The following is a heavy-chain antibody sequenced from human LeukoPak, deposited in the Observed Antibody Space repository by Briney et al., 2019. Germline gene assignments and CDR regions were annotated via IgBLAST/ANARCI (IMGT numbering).Heavy chain of an antibody. V-gene: IGHV3-9*01. CDR2: INWNSGSV. Sequence: GGSLRLPCAASGFTFDDYALFWVRQAPGKGLEWVSGINWNSGSVDFADSVKGRFTTSRDNAKNSLYLQMNSLRAEDTTLYYCAKGTGGYYGPFDSWGQGTLVTVSS. CDR3: AKGTGGYYGPFDS. J-gene: IGHJ4*02. CDR1: GFTFDDYA. D-gene: IGHD3-22*01.